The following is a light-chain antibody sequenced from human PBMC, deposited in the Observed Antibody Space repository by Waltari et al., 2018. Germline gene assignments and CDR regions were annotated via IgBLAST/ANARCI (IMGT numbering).Light chain of an antibody. CDR1: SRDVGRYKY. CDR2: DVN. J-gene: IGLJ3*02. V-gene: IGLV2-14*03. Sequence: QSPLTQPASVSGSPGQSITISCPGTSRDVGRYKYFSWFQQLPGKAPKPMIYDVNNRPSGVSTRFSGSKSGNTASLTISGLQAEDEADYYCSSYTADTTRVFGGGTKLTVL. CDR3: SSYTADTTRV.